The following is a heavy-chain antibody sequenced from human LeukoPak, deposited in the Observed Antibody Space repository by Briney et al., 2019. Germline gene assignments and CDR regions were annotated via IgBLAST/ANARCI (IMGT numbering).Heavy chain of an antibody. Sequence: SETLSLTCAVYGGSFSGYYWSWIRQPPGKGLEWIGEINHSGGTNYNPSLKSRVTISVDTSKNQFSLKLSSVTAADTAVYYCARVSGGYRYYFDYWGQGTLVTVSS. D-gene: IGHD5-12*01. CDR2: INHSGGT. V-gene: IGHV4-34*01. J-gene: IGHJ4*02. CDR3: ARVSGGYRYYFDY. CDR1: GGSFSGYY.